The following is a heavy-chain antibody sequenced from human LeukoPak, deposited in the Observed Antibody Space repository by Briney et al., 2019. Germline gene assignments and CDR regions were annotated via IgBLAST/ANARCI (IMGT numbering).Heavy chain of an antibody. D-gene: IGHD3-10*01. V-gene: IGHV3-20*04. CDR2: INWNGGST. Sequence: GGSLRLSCAASGFTFDDYGMSWVRQAPGKGLEWVSGINWNGGSTGYADSVKGRFTISRDNAKNSLYLQMNSLRAEDTALYYCARVNYGSGSYEVAIIYYYMDVWGKGTTVTVSS. CDR1: GFTFDDYG. J-gene: IGHJ6*03. CDR3: ARVNYGSGSYEVAIIYYYMDV.